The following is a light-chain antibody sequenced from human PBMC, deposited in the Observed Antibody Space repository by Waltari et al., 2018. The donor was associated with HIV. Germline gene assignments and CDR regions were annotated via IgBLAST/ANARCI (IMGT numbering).Light chain of an antibody. V-gene: IGLV2-14*01. CDR2: EVS. CDR3: SSYTSSSTSHV. J-gene: IGLJ1*01. CDR1: SSNVGGYNN. Sequence: QSALTQPASVSGSPGRSITISCTGTSSNVGGYNNVSWYPQHPGKAPKLMIYEVSNRPSGVSNRFSGSKSGNTASLTISGLQAEDEADYYCSSYTSSSTSHVFGTGTKVTVL.